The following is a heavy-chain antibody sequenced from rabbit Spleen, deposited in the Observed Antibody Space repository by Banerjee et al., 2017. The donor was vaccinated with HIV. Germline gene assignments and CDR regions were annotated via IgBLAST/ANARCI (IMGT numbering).Heavy chain of an antibody. CDR3: ARDPAYASVSTYNFPVL. CDR2: IDPIFGTT. J-gene: IGHJ4*01. Sequence: QLTETGGGLVQPGGSLTLSCKASGIDFTNYYITWVRQAPGKGLEWIGYIDPIFGTTYYPTWVNGRFTISSHNAQNTLYLQLNSLTAADTATYFCARDPAYASVSTYNFPVLWGQGTLVTVS. CDR1: GIDFTNYY. D-gene: IGHD1-1*01. V-gene: IGHV1S7*01.